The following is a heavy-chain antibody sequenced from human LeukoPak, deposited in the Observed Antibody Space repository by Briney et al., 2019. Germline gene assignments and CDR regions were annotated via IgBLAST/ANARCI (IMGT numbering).Heavy chain of an antibody. Sequence: SVKVSCKASGGTFSSYAISWVRQAPGQGLEWMGRIIPILGIANYAQKFQGRVTITADKSTSTAYMELSSLRSEDTAVYYCARGPGAAGGTGFYYWGQGTLVTVSS. CDR3: ARGPGAAGGTGFYY. V-gene: IGHV1-69*04. CDR1: GGTFSSYA. J-gene: IGHJ4*02. CDR2: IIPILGIA. D-gene: IGHD6-13*01.